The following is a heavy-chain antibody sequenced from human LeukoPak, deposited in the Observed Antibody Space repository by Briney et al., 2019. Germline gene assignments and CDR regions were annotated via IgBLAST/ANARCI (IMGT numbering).Heavy chain of an antibody. Sequence: PSETLSLTCAVSGGSISSGSYSWNWLRQPPGKGLEWIGYIYNSGSTSYNPSLKSRVSLSVDTSKNLFSLTLNSMTAADTAVYYCARGWGPAYCGGDCHRHFDYWGQGTLVTVSS. V-gene: IGHV4-30-4*07. J-gene: IGHJ4*02. D-gene: IGHD2-21*02. CDR3: ARGWGPAYCGGDCHRHFDY. CDR2: IYNSGST. CDR1: GGSISSGSYS.